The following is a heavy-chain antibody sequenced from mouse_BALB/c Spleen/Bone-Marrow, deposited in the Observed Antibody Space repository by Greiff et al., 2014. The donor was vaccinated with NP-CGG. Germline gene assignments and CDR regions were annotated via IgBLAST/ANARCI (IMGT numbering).Heavy chain of an antibody. CDR2: ISSDISYT. Sequence: EVQGVESGGDLVKPGGSLKLSCAASGFTFSNYGMSWVRQTPDKRLEWVATISSDISYTYYPGSVKGRFTISRDNAKNTLYLQMSSLKSEDTAMYYCARHGRDYYAMDYWGQGTSVTVSS. V-gene: IGHV5-6*01. CDR1: GFTFSNYG. CDR3: ARHGRDYYAMDY. J-gene: IGHJ4*01.